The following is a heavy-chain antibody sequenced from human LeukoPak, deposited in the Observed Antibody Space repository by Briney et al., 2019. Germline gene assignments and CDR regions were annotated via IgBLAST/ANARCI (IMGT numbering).Heavy chain of an antibody. D-gene: IGHD4-17*01. CDR3: AKDQAAFGDYDFDY. V-gene: IGHV3-30*18. J-gene: IGHJ4*02. CDR1: GFTFSSYG. Sequence: PGGSLRLSCAASGFTFSSYGMHWVRQAPGKGLDWVAVISSDGSNTHYAGSVKGRFTISRDNSKNTLSLQMDSLRADDTAVYYCAKDQAAFGDYDFDYWGQGTLVTVSP. CDR2: ISSDGSNT.